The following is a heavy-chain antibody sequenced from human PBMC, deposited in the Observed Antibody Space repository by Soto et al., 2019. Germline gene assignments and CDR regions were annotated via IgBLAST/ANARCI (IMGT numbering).Heavy chain of an antibody. CDR3: ARDAGFYTAMVKLTPYHYYGMDV. V-gene: IGHV3-11*05. D-gene: IGHD5-18*01. J-gene: IGHJ6*02. Sequence: GGSLRLSCAASGFTFSDYYMSWIRQAPGKGLEWVSYISSSSSYTNYADSVKGRFTISRDNAKNSLYLQMNSLRAEDTAVYYCARDAGFYTAMVKLTPYHYYGMDVWGQGTTVTVSS. CDR1: GFTFSDYY. CDR2: ISSSSSYT.